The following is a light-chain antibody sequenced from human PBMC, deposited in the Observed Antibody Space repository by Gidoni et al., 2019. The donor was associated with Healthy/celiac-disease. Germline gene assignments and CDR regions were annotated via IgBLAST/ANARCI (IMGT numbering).Light chain of an antibody. CDR1: QSISSW. J-gene: IGKJ1*01. CDR2: DAS. Sequence: DIKMTQSPSPLSASVRDRVTIACRASQSISSWMAWYQQKPGKAPKLLIYDASRLEREVPSMFSGSGSCTEFTLPISRLQPDDFATYHCQHYNSYSWTFGPGTKVEIK. V-gene: IGKV1-5*01. CDR3: QHYNSYSWT.